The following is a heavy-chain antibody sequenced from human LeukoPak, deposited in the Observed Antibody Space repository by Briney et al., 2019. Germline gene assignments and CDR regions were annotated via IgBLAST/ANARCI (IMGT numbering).Heavy chain of an antibody. J-gene: IGHJ6*03. CDR3: ARGDCSGGSCYFRRYYYYMDV. CDR1: GFTFSSYW. D-gene: IGHD2-15*01. V-gene: IGHV3-7*01. CDR2: IKQDGSEK. Sequence: PGGSLRLSCAASGFTFSSYWMSWVRQAPGKGLEWVANIKQDGSEKYYVDSVKGRFTISRDNAKNSLYLQMNSLRAEDTAVYYCARGDCSGGSCYFRRYYYYMDVWGKGTTVTVSS.